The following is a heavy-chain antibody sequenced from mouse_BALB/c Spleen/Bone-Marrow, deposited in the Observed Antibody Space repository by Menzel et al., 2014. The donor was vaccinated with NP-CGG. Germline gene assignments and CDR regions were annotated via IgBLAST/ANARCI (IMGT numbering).Heavy chain of an antibody. Sequence: VQLQQSGPELVKPGASVRISCKASGYTFXSYYIYWVRQRPGQGLEWIGWIYPGDFNTKYNEKFKGKATLTADKSSSTAYTQLSSLTSEDSAVYFCARKSQRAYDSMNYWGQGTSVTVSS. V-gene: IGHV1S56*01. CDR1: GYTFXSYY. CDR3: ARKSQRAYDSMNY. CDR2: IYPGDFNT. D-gene: IGHD2-4*01. J-gene: IGHJ4*01.